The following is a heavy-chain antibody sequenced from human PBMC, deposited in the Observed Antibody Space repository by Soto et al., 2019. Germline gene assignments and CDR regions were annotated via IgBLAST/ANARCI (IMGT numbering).Heavy chain of an antibody. CDR3: ARSQDSSGYWNSCFDP. Sequence: QVQLVQSGAEVKKPGSSVKVSCKSSGCTFSTYTLAWVRQAPGQGLEWVGGIIPIFGTANYPQKFKGRVTITADESTSTAYMELSRLRSEDTAVYYCARSQDSSGYWNSCFDPWGQGTLVTVSS. J-gene: IGHJ5*02. CDR2: IIPIFGTA. CDR1: GCTFSTYT. V-gene: IGHV1-69*01. D-gene: IGHD3-22*01.